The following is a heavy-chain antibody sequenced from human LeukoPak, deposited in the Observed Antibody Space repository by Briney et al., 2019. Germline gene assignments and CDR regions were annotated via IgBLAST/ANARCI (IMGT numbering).Heavy chain of an antibody. V-gene: IGHV4-34*01. D-gene: IGHD4-17*01. CDR2: INHSGST. CDR1: GGTFSGYY. Sequence: SETLSLTCAVSGGTFSGYYWSWIRQPPGKGLEWIGEINHSGSTNYHPSRKSRVTISVDTSKNQVSLKLSSVTAADTAVYYCARGHDYGDYEVFDYWGQGTLVTVSS. CDR3: ARGHDYGDYEVFDY. J-gene: IGHJ4*02.